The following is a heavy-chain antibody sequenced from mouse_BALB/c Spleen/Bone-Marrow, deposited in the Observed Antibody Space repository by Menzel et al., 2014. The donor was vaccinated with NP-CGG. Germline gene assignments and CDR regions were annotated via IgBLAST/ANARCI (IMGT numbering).Heavy chain of an antibody. CDR2: IYPGSGST. J-gene: IGHJ3*01. CDR1: GYNFTSYW. V-gene: IGHV1-55*01. D-gene: IGHD3-1*01. Sequence: VQLQQSGAELVKPGTSGKLSCKASGYNFTSYWINWVKLRPGQGLEWIGDIYPGSGSTNYNEKFKSKATLTVDTFSSTAYMQLSSLASEDSALYYCARFSQLGLLAYWGQGTLVTVSA. CDR3: ARFSQLGLLAY.